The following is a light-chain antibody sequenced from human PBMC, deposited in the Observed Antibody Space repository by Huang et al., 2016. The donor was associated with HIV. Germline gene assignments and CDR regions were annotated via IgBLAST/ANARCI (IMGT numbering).Light chain of an antibody. CDR1: QSISSW. V-gene: IGKV1-5*03. CDR3: QQSNSYPYT. CDR2: KAS. Sequence: DIQMTQSPSTLSASVGDRVTITCRASQSISSWLAWYHQIPGKAPKLRIYKASSLQSGVPSRFNGSGSGTEFTLTINSLQPGDFATYHCQQSNSYPYTFGQGTKLEIK. J-gene: IGKJ2*01.